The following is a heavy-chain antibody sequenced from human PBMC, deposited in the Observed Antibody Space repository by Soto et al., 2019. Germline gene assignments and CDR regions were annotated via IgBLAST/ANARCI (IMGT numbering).Heavy chain of an antibody. CDR1: GFTFSSYW. J-gene: IGHJ4*02. CDR2: IKQDGSEK. V-gene: IGHV3-7*02. CDR3: ARVRYNWNAFDY. D-gene: IGHD1-1*01. Sequence: PGGSLRLSCAASGFTFSSYWMSWVRQAPGKGLEWVANIKQDGSEKYYVDSVKGRFTISRDNSKNTLYLQMNSLRAEDTAVYYCARVRYNWNAFDYWGQGTLVTVSS.